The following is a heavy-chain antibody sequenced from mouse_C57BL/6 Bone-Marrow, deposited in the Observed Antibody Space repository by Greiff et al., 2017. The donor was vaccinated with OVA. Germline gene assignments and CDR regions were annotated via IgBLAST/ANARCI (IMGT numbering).Heavy chain of an antibody. Sequence: LVESGAELVRPGASVTLSCKASGYTFTDYEMHWVKQTPVHGLEWIGAIDPETGGTAYNQKFKGKAILTADKSSSTAYMELRSLTSEDSAVYYCTSGGYYYFDYWGQGTTLTVSS. CDR2: IDPETGGT. V-gene: IGHV1-15*01. CDR3: TSGGYYYFDY. D-gene: IGHD2-3*01. CDR1: GYTFTDYE. J-gene: IGHJ2*01.